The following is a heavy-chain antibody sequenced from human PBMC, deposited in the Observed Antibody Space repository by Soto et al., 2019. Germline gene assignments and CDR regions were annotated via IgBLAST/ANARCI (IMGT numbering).Heavy chain of an antibody. CDR2: IYYSGST. Sequence: PSETLSLTCTVSGGSISSSSYYWGWIRQPPGKGLEWIGSIYYSGSTYYNPSLKSRVTISVDTSKNQFSLKLSSVTAADTAVYYCARLASYDYIWDTRGAFDIWGQGTMVTVSS. V-gene: IGHV4-39*01. J-gene: IGHJ3*02. D-gene: IGHD3-16*01. CDR3: ARLASYDYIWDTRGAFDI. CDR1: GGSISSSSYY.